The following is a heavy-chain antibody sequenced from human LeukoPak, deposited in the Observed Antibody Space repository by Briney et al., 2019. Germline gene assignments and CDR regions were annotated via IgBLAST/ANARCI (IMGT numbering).Heavy chain of an antibody. CDR3: ARDGSNWSNDYYHGVDV. CDR1: GDSFTTYY. D-gene: IGHD4-11*01. J-gene: IGHJ6*02. CDR2: VYYSGSA. V-gene: IGHV4-59*01. Sequence: SETLPLTCTVSGDSFTTYYWSWIRQPPGKGLEWLGYVYYSGSATYNPSLKSRVTISVDTSKNQFSLRLSSVTAADTAVYYCARDGSNWSNDYYHGVDVWGQGTTVTVSS.